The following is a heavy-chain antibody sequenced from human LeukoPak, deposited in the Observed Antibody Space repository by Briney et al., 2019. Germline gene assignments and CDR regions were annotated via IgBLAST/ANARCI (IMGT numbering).Heavy chain of an antibody. CDR2: MNPNSGNT. CDR1: GYTFTSYD. D-gene: IGHD1-7*01. Sequence: ASVKVSCKASGYTFTSYDINWVRQATGQGLEWMGWMNPNSGNTGYAQKFQGRVTITRNTSISTAYMELSSLRSEDTAVYYCATITGTEGDYFDYWGQGTLVTVSS. J-gene: IGHJ4*02. CDR3: ATITGTEGDYFDY. V-gene: IGHV1-8*03.